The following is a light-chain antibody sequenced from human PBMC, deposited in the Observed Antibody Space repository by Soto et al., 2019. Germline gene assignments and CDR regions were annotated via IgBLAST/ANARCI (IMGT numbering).Light chain of an antibody. J-gene: IGLJ1*01. CDR3: QVWNSGSGHPDV. Sequence: SYELSQPPSVSLAPGQTGRISCGGANFGPRNGHGYQQKPGQAPVLILYEDSGRPSGIPERFSGSNSGNTATLTITRVEAGDEADYYCQVWNSGSGHPDVCGSGTKLTVL. CDR1: NFGPRN. V-gene: IGLV3-21*02. CDR2: EDS.